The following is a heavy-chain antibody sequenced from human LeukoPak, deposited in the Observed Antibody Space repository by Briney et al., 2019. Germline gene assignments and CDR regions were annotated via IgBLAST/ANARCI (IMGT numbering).Heavy chain of an antibody. J-gene: IGHJ4*02. D-gene: IGHD3-16*01. CDR2: TYYKSKWYN. CDR3: ARDSLGGPLFDY. CDR1: GDSVSSNNAD. V-gene: IGHV6-1*01. Sequence: SQTLSLTCAISGDSVSSNNADWYWIRQSPSRGLEWLGRTYYKSKWYNDYAVSVKSRIPINPDTSKNQFSLQLNSVTPEDTAVYYCARDSLGGPLFDYWGQGTLVTVSS.